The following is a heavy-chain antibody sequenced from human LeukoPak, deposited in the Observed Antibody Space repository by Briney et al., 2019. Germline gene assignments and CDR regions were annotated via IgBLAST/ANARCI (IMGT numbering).Heavy chain of an antibody. CDR1: GLIVSSSY. J-gene: IGHJ4*02. V-gene: IGHV3-53*01. CDR2: IYRSGDT. CDR3: ASCRDGYNYFDY. Sequence: GGTLRLSCAASGLIVSSSYMSWVRRAPGKGLEWVSVIYRSGDTYYADSVVGRFTITRDNSKNTLYLQMNSLRAEDTALYYCASCRDGYNYFDYWGRGTLVTVSS. D-gene: IGHD5-24*01.